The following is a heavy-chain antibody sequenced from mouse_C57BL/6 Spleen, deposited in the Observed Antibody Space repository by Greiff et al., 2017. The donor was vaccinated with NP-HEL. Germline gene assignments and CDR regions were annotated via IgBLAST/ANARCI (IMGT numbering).Heavy chain of an antibody. CDR2: INPGSGGT. D-gene: IGHD2-4*01. J-gene: IGHJ1*03. CDR3: ARYDYDYDGIGYWYFDV. Sequence: VQLQQSGAELVRPGTSVKVSCTASGYAFTNYLIEWVKQRPGQGLEWIGVINPGSGGTNYNGKFQGKATLTADKSSSTAYMQLSSLTSEDSAVYFCARYDYDYDGIGYWYFDVWGTGTTVTVSS. V-gene: IGHV1-54*01. CDR1: GYAFTNYL.